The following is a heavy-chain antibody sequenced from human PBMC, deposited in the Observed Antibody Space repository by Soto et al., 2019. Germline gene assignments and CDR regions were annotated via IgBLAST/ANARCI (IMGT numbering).Heavy chain of an antibody. V-gene: IGHV3-66*01. Sequence: EVQLVESGGGLVQPGGSPRLSCAASGFTVSSNYMSWVRQAPGKGLEWVSVIYSGGSTYYADSVKGRFTISRDNSKNTLDLQMNSLRAEDTAVYYCAMEGGRIAAAAIWFDPWGQGTLVTVSS. CDR2: IYSGGST. D-gene: IGHD6-13*01. CDR1: GFTVSSNY. CDR3: AMEGGRIAAAAIWFDP. J-gene: IGHJ5*02.